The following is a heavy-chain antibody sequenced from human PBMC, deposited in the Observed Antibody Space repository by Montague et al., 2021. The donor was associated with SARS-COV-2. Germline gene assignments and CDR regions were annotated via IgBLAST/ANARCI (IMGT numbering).Heavy chain of an antibody. CDR1: GGSFSGYY. D-gene: IGHD1-26*01. V-gene: IGHV4-34*01. J-gene: IGHJ6*02. CDR3: ARRIDYYGIDV. CDR2: INHSGST. Sequence: SETLSLTCAVYGGSFSGYYWSWIRQPPGKGLEWIGEINHSGSTNXNPSLKSRVTISVDTSKNQFSLKLSSVTAADTAVYYCARRIDYYGIDVWGQGTTVTVSS.